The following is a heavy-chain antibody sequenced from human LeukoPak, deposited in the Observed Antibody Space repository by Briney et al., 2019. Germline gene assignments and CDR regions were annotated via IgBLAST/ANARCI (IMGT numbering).Heavy chain of an antibody. D-gene: IGHD2-2*01. CDR2: ISSSSSYI. Sequence: SGGSLRLSCAASGFAFSSYSMNWVRQAPGKGLEWVSSISSSSSYIYYADSVKGRFTISRDNAKNSLYLQMNSLRAGDTAVYYCARDVLNGVIVVVPASAFDIWGQGTMVTVSS. J-gene: IGHJ3*02. CDR3: ARDVLNGVIVVVPASAFDI. V-gene: IGHV3-21*01. CDR1: GFAFSSYS.